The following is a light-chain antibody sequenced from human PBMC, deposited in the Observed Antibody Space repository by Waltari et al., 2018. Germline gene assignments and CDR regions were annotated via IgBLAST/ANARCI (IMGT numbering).Light chain of an antibody. CDR1: SSDIGTSNY. CDR3: SSSSTFTTLVV. Sequence: QTALTQPASVSGSPGQSITISCTGASSDIGTSNYVSWYQQHPGKAPKLMIYAVSNRPSAVSDRFSGSKSANTASPTISGLRAEDEAYYYCSSSSTFTTLVVFGGGTKLTVL. CDR2: AVS. J-gene: IGLJ2*01. V-gene: IGLV2-14*03.